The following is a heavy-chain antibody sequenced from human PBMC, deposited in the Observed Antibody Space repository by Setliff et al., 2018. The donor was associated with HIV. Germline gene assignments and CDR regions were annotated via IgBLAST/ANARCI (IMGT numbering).Heavy chain of an antibody. Sequence: GGSLRLSCTASGFTFSSYGMHWVRQAPGKGLEWVAVIWSDGNKYYADSVKGRFTISRDISKNTLYLQMNSLRAEDTAVYYCAKDFGNTGVFDDWGQGTLVTVSS. V-gene: IGHV3-30*02. CDR1: GFTFSSYG. CDR2: IWSDGNK. J-gene: IGHJ4*02. D-gene: IGHD2-8*02. CDR3: AKDFGNTGVFDD.